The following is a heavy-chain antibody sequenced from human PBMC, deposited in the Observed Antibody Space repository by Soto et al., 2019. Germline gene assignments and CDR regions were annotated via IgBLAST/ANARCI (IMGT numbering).Heavy chain of an antibody. Sequence: SLRLSFAASGFTFSSYGMHWVRQAPGKGLEWVAVISYDGSNKYYADSVKGRFTISRDNSKNTLYLQMNSLRAEDTAVYYCAKDGGNGNYFDYWGQGTLVTVSS. CDR1: GFTFSSYG. D-gene: IGHD2-15*01. CDR2: ISYDGSNK. J-gene: IGHJ4*02. CDR3: AKDGGNGNYFDY. V-gene: IGHV3-30*18.